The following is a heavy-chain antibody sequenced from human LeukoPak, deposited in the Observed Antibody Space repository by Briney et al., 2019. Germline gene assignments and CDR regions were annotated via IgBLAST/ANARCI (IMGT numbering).Heavy chain of an antibody. Sequence: SETLSLTCTVSGGSISSYYWSWIRQPPGKGLEWIGYIYYSGSTNYNPSLKGRVTISVDTSKNQLSLKLSSVTAADTAVYYCARGYDYGDSYNWFDPWGQGTLVTVSS. V-gene: IGHV4-59*01. CDR2: IYYSGST. CDR1: GGSISSYY. CDR3: ARGYDYGDSYNWFDP. D-gene: IGHD4-17*01. J-gene: IGHJ5*02.